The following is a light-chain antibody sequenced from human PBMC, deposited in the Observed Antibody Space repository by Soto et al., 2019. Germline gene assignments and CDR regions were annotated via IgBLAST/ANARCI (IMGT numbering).Light chain of an antibody. V-gene: IGKV3-20*01. CDR2: GAS. J-gene: IGKJ4*01. CDR1: QSVSSSY. Sequence: EIVLTQSPGTLSLSPGERATLSCRASQSVSSSYLAWYQQQPGQAPSLLIYGASSRATGIPKRFSSSGCGTDFTLTTSRLEPEDVAEYYYQQYGSSVTFGRGTKVEIK. CDR3: QQYGSSVT.